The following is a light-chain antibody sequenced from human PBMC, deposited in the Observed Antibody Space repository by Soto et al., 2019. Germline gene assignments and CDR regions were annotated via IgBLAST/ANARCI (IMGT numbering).Light chain of an antibody. J-gene: IGLJ2*01. Sequence: SARAQPPSASGTRGQSVTKACSGSSSNIGGNYVSWYRQLPRTAPTVLIYKNDQRASGLPDRFSGSKSGTSASLAISGLRSEDEADYYCAAWDDSLNGLVFGGGPQLTVL. CDR2: KND. V-gene: IGLV1-47*01. CDR3: AAWDDSLNGLV. CDR1: SSNIGGNY.